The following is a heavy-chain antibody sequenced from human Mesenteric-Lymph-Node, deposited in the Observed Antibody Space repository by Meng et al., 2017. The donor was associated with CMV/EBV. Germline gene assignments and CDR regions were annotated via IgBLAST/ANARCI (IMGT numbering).Heavy chain of an antibody. CDR1: GFTFTTYG. CDR2: IRNDGTSK. CDR3: AVDGCSRSPVCP. Sequence: GESLKISCAASGFTFTTYGFHWVRQTPGKGLEWVAVIRNDGTSKYYADSVKGRFTISRDDSRDTLYLLMNSLRPEDTAVYYCAVDGCSRSPVCPWGQGTLVTVSS. V-gene: IGHV3-33*08. D-gene: IGHD3-10*02. J-gene: IGHJ5*02.